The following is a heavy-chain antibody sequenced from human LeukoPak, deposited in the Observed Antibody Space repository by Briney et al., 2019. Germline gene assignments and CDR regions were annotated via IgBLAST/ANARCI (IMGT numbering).Heavy chain of an antibody. J-gene: IGHJ4*02. D-gene: IGHD3-9*01. Sequence: GGSLRLSCAASGFTFDDYAMHWVRQAPGKGLELVSGISWNSGSIGYADSVKGRFTISRDNAKNSLYLQMNSLRAEDMALYYCAKAGGDDILTGYLARWGQGTLVTVSS. CDR3: AKAGGDDILTGYLAR. CDR1: GFTFDDYA. CDR2: ISWNSGSI. V-gene: IGHV3-9*03.